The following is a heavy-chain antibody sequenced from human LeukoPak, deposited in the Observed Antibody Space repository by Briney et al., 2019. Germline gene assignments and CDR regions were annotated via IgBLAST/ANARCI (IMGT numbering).Heavy chain of an antibody. CDR2: INHSGST. CDR1: GGSFSGYY. V-gene: IGHV4-34*01. J-gene: IGHJ4*02. CDR3: ARGLGVRGVIY. D-gene: IGHD3-10*01. Sequence: SETLSLTCAVYGGSFSGYYWSWIRQPPGKGLEWIGEINHSGSTNYNPSLKSRVTISVDTSENQFSLKLSSVTAADTAVYYCARGLGVRGVIYWGQGTLVTVSS.